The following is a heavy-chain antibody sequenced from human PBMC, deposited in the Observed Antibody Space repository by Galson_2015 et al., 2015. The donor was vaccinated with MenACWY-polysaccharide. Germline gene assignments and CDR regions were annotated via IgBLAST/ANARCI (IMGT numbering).Heavy chain of an antibody. CDR1: GFTFSSYG. V-gene: IGHV3-33*01. D-gene: IGHD1-1*01. CDR2: IWNDGNNK. CDR3: ARGVQLERKGRVYWFDP. Sequence: SLRLSCAASGFTFSSYGMHWVRQAPGKGLEWVALIWNDGNNKNYVDSVKGRFTISRDNSKNTLYLQMNSLRAEDTAVYHCARGVQLERKGRVYWFDPWGQGTLVTVSS. J-gene: IGHJ5*02.